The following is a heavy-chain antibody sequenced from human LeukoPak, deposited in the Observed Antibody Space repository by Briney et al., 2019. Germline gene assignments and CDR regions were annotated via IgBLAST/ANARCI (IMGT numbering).Heavy chain of an antibody. J-gene: IGHJ6*03. V-gene: IGHV4-31*03. CDR3: ARGRDDYNDAPPPYYYYMDV. Sequence: PSQTLSLTCTVSGGSIGSGNFYWHWIRQHPGRGLEWIGYIYDTGITYYNPSLKSRVTISAYTSKKQFSLNLRSVTAADTAVYRCARGRDDYNDAPPPYYYYMDVWGKGTTVTVS. D-gene: IGHD5-24*01. CDR2: IYDTGIT. CDR1: GGSIGSGNFY.